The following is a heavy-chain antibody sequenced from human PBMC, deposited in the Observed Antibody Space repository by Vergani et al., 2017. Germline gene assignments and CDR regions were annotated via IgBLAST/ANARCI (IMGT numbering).Heavy chain of an antibody. CDR1: GGSISSYY. J-gene: IGHJ4*02. V-gene: IGHV4-59*01. CDR3: ARNRGRLGYIDC. CDR2: IYYSGST. D-gene: IGHD2-15*01. Sequence: QVQLQESGPGLVKPSETLSLTCTVSGGSISSYYWSWIRPPPGKGLEWIGYIYYSGSTNYNPSLKSRVTISVDTSKNQFSLKLSSVTAADTAVYYCARNRGRLGYIDCWGRGALVTVSS.